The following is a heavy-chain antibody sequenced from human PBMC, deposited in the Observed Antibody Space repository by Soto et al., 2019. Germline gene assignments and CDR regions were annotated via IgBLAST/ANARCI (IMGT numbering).Heavy chain of an antibody. CDR1: GGSISSYY. CDR2: IYYSGST. CDR3: ARVGYGSGLYYGMDV. J-gene: IGHJ6*02. D-gene: IGHD3-10*01. Sequence: SETLSLTCTVSGGSISSYYWSWIRQPPGKGLEWIGYIYYSGSTNYNPSLKSRVTISVDTSKNQFSLKLSCVTAADTAVYYCARVGYGSGLYYGMDVWGQGTTVTVSS. V-gene: IGHV4-59*01.